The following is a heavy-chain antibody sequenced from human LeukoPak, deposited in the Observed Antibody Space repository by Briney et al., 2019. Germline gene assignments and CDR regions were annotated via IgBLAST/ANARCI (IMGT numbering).Heavy chain of an antibody. CDR3: AKEGRSLQTY. CDR2: IKEDGTET. Sequence: GGSLRLSCVASGFPFSSYWMTWVRQAPGKGLEWVANIKEDGTETYYVDSVKGRFTISRDNAKNSLYLQMNSLRVEDTAVYYCAKEGRSLQTYWGQGTLVTVSS. CDR1: GFPFSSYW. V-gene: IGHV3-7*03. D-gene: IGHD5-24*01. J-gene: IGHJ4*02.